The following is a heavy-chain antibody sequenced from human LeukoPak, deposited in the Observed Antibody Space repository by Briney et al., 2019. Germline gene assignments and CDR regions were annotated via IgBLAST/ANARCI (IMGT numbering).Heavy chain of an antibody. CDR1: GGSFSGYY. CDR2: INHSGST. D-gene: IGHD6-13*01. CDR3: ARGFSSSWYPRNTWFDP. V-gene: IGHV4-34*01. J-gene: IGHJ5*02. Sequence: SDTLSLTCAVYGGSFSGYYWSWIRQPPGKGLEWIGEINHSGSTNYNPSLKSRVTISVDTSKNQFSLKLSSVTAADTAVYYCARGFSSSWYPRNTWFDPWGQGTLVTVSS.